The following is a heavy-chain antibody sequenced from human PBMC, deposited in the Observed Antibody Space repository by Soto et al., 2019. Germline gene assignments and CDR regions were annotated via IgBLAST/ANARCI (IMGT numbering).Heavy chain of an antibody. V-gene: IGHV3-33*01. CDR2: IWYDGSNK. J-gene: IGHJ6*02. Sequence: QVQLVESGGGVVQPGRSLRLSCAASGFTFSSYGMHWVRQAPGKGLEWVAVIWYDGSNKYYADSVKGRFTISRDNSKNXLYLQMNSLRAEDTAVYYCARDGEMATTGSGGMDVWGQGTTVTVSS. D-gene: IGHD1-1*01. CDR3: ARDGEMATTGSGGMDV. CDR1: GFTFSSYG.